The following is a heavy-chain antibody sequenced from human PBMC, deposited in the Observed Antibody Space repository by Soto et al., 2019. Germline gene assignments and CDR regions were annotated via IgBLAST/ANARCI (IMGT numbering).Heavy chain of an antibody. V-gene: IGHV3-23*01. D-gene: IGHD5-12*01. CDR1: GFTFSSYA. CDR3: AKDDATYDGISLLGYFDY. J-gene: IGHJ4*02. CDR2: ISGSGGST. Sequence: GGSLRLSCAASGFTFSSYAMSWVRQAPGKGLEWVSAISGSGGSTYYADSVKGRFTISRDNSKNTLYLQMNSLRAEDTAVYYCAKDDATYDGISLLGYFDYWGQGTLVTVSS.